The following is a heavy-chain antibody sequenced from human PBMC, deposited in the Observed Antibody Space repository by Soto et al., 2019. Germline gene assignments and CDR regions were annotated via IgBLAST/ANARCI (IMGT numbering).Heavy chain of an antibody. J-gene: IGHJ4*02. Sequence: GGSLRLSCAASGFTFSSYGMHWVRQAPGKGLEWVAVISYDGSNKYYADSVKGRFTISRDNSKNTLYLQMNSLRAEDTAVYYCPKNIRYYDFWRCYCNYWGQGTLVTVSS. CDR2: ISYDGSNK. V-gene: IGHV3-30*18. D-gene: IGHD3-3*01. CDR3: PKNIRYYDFWRCYCNY. CDR1: GFTFSSYG.